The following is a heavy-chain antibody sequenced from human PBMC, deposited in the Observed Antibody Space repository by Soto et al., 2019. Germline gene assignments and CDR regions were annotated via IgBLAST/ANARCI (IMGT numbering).Heavy chain of an antibody. CDR2: IRSKANSYAT. V-gene: IGHV3-73*01. J-gene: IGHJ2*01. CDR3: TLTTVTIQRYFAL. D-gene: IGHD4-17*01. Sequence: EVQLVESGGGLVQPGGSLKLSCAASGFTFSGSAMHWVRQASGKGLEWVGRIRSKANSYATAYAASVKGRFTISRDDSKTTAYLQMNSLKTEDTAVYYCTLTTVTIQRYFALWGRGTLVTVSS. CDR1: GFTFSGSA.